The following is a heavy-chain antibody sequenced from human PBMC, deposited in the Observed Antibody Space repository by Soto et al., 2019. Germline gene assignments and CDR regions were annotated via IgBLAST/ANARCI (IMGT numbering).Heavy chain of an antibody. Sequence: GGSLRLSCAASGFTFSSYSMNWVRQAPGKGLEWVSSISSSSSYIYYADSVKGRFTISRDNAKNSLYLQMNSLRAEDTAVYYCARDPDRGGYDSSGYLDYWGQGTLVTVS. D-gene: IGHD3-22*01. J-gene: IGHJ4*02. CDR3: ARDPDRGGYDSSGYLDY. V-gene: IGHV3-21*01. CDR1: GFTFSSYS. CDR2: ISSSSSYI.